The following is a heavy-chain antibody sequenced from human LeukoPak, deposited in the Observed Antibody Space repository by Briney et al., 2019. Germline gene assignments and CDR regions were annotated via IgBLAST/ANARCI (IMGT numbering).Heavy chain of an antibody. CDR3: ARGAQLTDY. D-gene: IGHD6-13*01. Sequence: PGGSLRLSCAASGFTFYTYGMHWVRQAPGKGFEYVSGIGPDGGTTYYANSVKGRFTISRDNSKYMLYLQMGSLTADDMAVYYCARGAQLTDYWGQGTLVTVSS. V-gene: IGHV3-64*01. CDR2: IGPDGGTT. J-gene: IGHJ4*02. CDR1: GFTFYTYG.